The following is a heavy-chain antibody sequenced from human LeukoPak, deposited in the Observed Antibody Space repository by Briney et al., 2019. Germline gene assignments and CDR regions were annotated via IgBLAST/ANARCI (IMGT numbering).Heavy chain of an antibody. CDR1: GFTFSSYA. Sequence: GGSLRLSCAASGFTFSSYAMSWVRQAPGKGLEWVSAISGSGGSTNYADSVKGRFTISRDNAKNTLYLQMNSLRAEDTAIYYCASGVQGSSWIVNWGQGTLVTVSS. CDR3: ASGVQGSSWIVN. V-gene: IGHV3-23*01. J-gene: IGHJ4*02. CDR2: ISGSGGST. D-gene: IGHD6-13*01.